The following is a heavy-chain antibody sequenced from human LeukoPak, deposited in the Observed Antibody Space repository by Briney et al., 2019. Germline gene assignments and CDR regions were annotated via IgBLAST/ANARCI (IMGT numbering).Heavy chain of an antibody. D-gene: IGHD4-17*01. CDR3: AKDKNDSGDYSSMDV. J-gene: IGHJ6*03. CDR2: IQYDGRNK. V-gene: IGHV3-30*02. CDR1: VFTWSVYA. Sequence: GGSLRVSCAAAVFTWSVYAMLSVHQAQGPWRPRVAVIQYDGRNKCCADYVKGRFTVSRDNSKNTLYLQMNSLRVEDTAIYYCAKDKNDSGDYSSMDVWGKGTTVTVSS.